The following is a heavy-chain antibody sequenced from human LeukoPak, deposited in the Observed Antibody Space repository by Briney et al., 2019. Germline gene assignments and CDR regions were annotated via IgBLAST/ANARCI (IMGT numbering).Heavy chain of an antibody. CDR1: GGTFSSYA. CDR3: ARETYSSSWYDYYYYYGMDV. D-gene: IGHD6-13*01. V-gene: IGHV1-69*01. J-gene: IGHJ6*02. Sequence: ASVTVSCKASGGTFSSYAISWVRQVPGQGLEWMGGIIPIFGTANYAQKFQGRVTITADESTSTAYMELSSLRSEDTAVYYCARETYSSSWYDYYYYYGMDVWGQGTTVTVSS. CDR2: IIPIFGTA.